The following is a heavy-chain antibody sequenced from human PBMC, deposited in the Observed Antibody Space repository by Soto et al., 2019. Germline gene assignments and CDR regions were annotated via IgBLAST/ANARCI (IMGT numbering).Heavy chain of an antibody. CDR2: IYYSGST. V-gene: IGHV4-59*01. J-gene: IGHJ5*02. CDR1: GGSISSYY. D-gene: IGHD3-3*01. Sequence: SETLSLTCTVSGGSISSYYWSWIRQPPGKGLEWIGYIYYSGSTNYNPSLKSRVTISVDTSKNQFSLKLSSVTAADTAVYYCARGENDFWSGSTNCFDPWGQGTLVTVSS. CDR3: ARGENDFWSGSTNCFDP.